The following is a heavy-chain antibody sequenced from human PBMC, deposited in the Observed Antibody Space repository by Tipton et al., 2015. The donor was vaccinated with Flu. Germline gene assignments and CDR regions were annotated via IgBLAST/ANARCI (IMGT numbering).Heavy chain of an antibody. V-gene: IGHV4-59*12. CDR1: GDSISDYY. Sequence: GLVKPSETLSLNCTVSGDSISDYYWSWIRQSPGRGLEWIGYIYYTGSTDYNPSLESRVTISVDKSEKHFSLKLRSVTAADTAVYYCARCRSGYCDWFDPGGQGTLVTVSS. CDR2: IYYTGST. J-gene: IGHJ5*02. D-gene: IGHD3-22*01. CDR3: ARCRSGYCDWFDP.